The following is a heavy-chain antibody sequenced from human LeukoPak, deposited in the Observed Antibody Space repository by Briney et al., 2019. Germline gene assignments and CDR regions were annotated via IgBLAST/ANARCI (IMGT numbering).Heavy chain of an antibody. CDR2: MNPNSGNT. CDR1: GYTFTSYD. V-gene: IGHV1-8*01. Sequence: ASVKVSCKASGYTFTSYDINWVRQATGRGLEWMGWMNPNSGNTGYAQKFQGRVTMTRNTSISTAYMELSSLRSEDTAVYYCARGRLGGSYLGTSFDYWGQGTLVTVSS. CDR3: ARGRLGGSYLGTSFDY. D-gene: IGHD2-15*01. J-gene: IGHJ4*02.